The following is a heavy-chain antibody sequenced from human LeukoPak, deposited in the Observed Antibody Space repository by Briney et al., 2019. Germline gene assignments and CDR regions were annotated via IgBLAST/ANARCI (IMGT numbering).Heavy chain of an antibody. CDR3: ARERGHYYDSSGYYLAGAFDI. J-gene: IGHJ3*02. V-gene: IGHV3-20*04. D-gene: IGHD3-22*01. CDR2: INWNGGST. CDR1: GFTFDDYG. Sequence: GGSLRLSCAASGFTFDDYGMSWVRQAPGKGLEWVSGINWNGGSTGYADSVKGRFTISRDNAKNSLYLQMNSLRAEDTALYYCARERGHYYDSSGYYLAGAFDIWDQGTMVTVSS.